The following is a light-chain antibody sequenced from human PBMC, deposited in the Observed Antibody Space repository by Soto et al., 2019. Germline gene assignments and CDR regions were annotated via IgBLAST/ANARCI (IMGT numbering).Light chain of an antibody. J-gene: IGKJ4*01. V-gene: IGKV1-12*01. CDR1: RAISTW. Sequence: QMTQSPSSVSASVGDRVTITCRASRAISTWLGWYQHKPGKAPKLLIYAAANVYSGVPSRFTGSGSGTDFTLTITRLQPEDVATYFCQQADSFPLTFGGGTKVEL. CDR2: AAA. CDR3: QQADSFPLT.